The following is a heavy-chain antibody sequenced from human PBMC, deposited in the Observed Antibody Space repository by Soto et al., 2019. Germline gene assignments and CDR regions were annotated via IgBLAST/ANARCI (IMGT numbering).Heavy chain of an antibody. V-gene: IGHV4-39*01. CDR2: IYYSGST. D-gene: IGHD2-2*01. CDR1: GGSISSSSYY. Sequence: QLQLQESGPGLVKPSETLSLTCTVSGGSISSSSYYWGWIRQPPGKGLGGIGSIYYSGSTYSNPSLKSRVTISVDTSKNQFSLKLSSVTAADTAVYYCARHGVVVPAANPYFDYWGQGTLVTVSS. CDR3: ARHGVVVPAANPYFDY. J-gene: IGHJ4*02.